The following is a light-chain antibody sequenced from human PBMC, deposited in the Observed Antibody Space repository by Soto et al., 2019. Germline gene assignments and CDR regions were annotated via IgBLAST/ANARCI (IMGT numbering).Light chain of an antibody. CDR3: QQYGNSPFT. Sequence: EIVLTQSPGTLSLSPGERATLSCRASQTVSRSALAWYQQKPGQAPRLLIYGASNRATGIPDRFSGSGSGTDFTLTISRLEPEGFEVYYCQQYGNSPFTFGGGTKVDIK. CDR2: GAS. V-gene: IGKV3-20*01. CDR1: QTVSRSA. J-gene: IGKJ4*01.